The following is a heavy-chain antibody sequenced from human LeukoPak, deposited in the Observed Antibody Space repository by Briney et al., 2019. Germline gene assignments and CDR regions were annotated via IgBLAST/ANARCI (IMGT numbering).Heavy chain of an antibody. CDR3: ATYYDFWSGYHPPYNWFDP. D-gene: IGHD3-3*01. V-gene: IGHV1-2*02. J-gene: IGHJ5*02. Sequence: GASVKVPCKASGYTFTGYYMHWVRQAPGQGLEWMGWINPNSGGTNYAQKFQGRVTMTRDTSISTAYMELSRLRSDDTAVYYCATYYDFWSGYHPPYNWFDPWGQGTLVTVSS. CDR2: INPNSGGT. CDR1: GYTFTGYY.